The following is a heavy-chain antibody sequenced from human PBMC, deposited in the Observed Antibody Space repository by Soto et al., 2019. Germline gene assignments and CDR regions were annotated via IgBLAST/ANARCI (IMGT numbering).Heavy chain of an antibody. Sequence: SETLSLTCTVSGGSISSGNYYWSWIRQPPGKGLEWIGFISYSGSAYYNPSLKSRVTISVDTSKNQFSLKLSSVTAADTAVYYCMLGSGWKDFDYWGQGNLVTVSS. J-gene: IGHJ4*02. CDR3: MLGSGWKDFDY. D-gene: IGHD3-22*01. V-gene: IGHV4-30-4*01. CDR1: GGSISSGNYY. CDR2: ISYSGSA.